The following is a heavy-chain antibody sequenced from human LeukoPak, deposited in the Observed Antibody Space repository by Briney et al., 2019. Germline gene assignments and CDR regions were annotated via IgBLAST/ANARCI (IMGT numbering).Heavy chain of an antibody. CDR1: GFTFSSYS. V-gene: IGHV4-34*01. J-gene: IGHJ6*03. CDR3: ARGRATGSPTARRYYSYYMDV. Sequence: PGGSLRLSCAASGFTFSSYSMNWVRQAPGKGLEWIGEINHSGSTNYNPSLKSRVTISVDTSKNQFSLNLSSVIAADTAVYFCARGRATGSPTARRYYSYYMDVWGKGTTVTVSS. CDR2: INHSGST. D-gene: IGHD1-1*01.